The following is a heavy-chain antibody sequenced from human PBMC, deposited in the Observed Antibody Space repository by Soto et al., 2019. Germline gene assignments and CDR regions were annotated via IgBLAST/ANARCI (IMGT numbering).Heavy chain of an antibody. CDR2: ISYDGSNK. Sequence: GGSLRLSCAASGFTFSSYAMHWVRQAPGKGLEWVAVISYDGSNKYYADSVKGRFTISRDNSKNTLYLQMNSLRAEDTAVYYCARDEEAVQEGILDYWGQGTLVTVSS. CDR3: ARDEEAVQEGILDY. J-gene: IGHJ4*02. CDR1: GFTFSSYA. D-gene: IGHD5-18*01. V-gene: IGHV3-30*04.